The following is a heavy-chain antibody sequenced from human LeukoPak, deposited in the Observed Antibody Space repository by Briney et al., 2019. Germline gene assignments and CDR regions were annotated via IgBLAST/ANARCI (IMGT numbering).Heavy chain of an antibody. CDR1: GFTFSSYW. CDR2: ISSSSSYI. J-gene: IGHJ4*02. D-gene: IGHD6-13*01. Sequence: KAGGSLRLSCAASGFTFSSYWMNWVRQAPGKGLEWVSSISSSSSYIYYADSVKGRFTISRDNAKNSLYLQMNSLRAEDTAVYYCARGYSSSWYLDWGQGILVTVSS. V-gene: IGHV3-21*01. CDR3: ARGYSSSWYLD.